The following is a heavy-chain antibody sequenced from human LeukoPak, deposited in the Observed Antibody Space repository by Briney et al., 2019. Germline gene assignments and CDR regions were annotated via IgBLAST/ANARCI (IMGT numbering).Heavy chain of an antibody. D-gene: IGHD4-17*01. V-gene: IGHV3-21*04. CDR1: GFTFRSYS. J-gene: IGHJ4*02. CDR2: ISSSSSYI. Sequence: PGGSLRLSCAASGFTFRSYSMNRVRQAPGKGLEWVSSISSSSSYIYYADSVKGRFTISRDNAKNSLYLQMNCLRAEDTAVYYCAKENTKTPFRPGEATVTKGYFEYWGQGTLVTVSS. CDR3: AKENTKTPFRPGEATVTKGYFEY.